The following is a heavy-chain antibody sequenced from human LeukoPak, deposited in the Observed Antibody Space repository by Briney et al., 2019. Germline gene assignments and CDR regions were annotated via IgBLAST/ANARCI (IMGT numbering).Heavy chain of an antibody. V-gene: IGHV4-39*01. Sequence: SETLSLTCTVSGGSISSSSYYWGWIRQPPGKGLEWIGSIYYSGSTYYNPSLKSRVTISVDTSKNQFSLKLSSVTAADTAVYYCARHAYYYGSGSYYNQGNYFDYWGQGTLVTVSS. CDR3: ARHAYYYGSGSYYNQGNYFDY. D-gene: IGHD3-10*01. J-gene: IGHJ4*02. CDR1: GGSISSSSYY. CDR2: IYYSGST.